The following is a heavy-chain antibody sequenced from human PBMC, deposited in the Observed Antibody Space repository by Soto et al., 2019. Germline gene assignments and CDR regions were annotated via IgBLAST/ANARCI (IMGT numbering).Heavy chain of an antibody. J-gene: IGHJ5*02. CDR3: ARDVDRTSHLNWFDP. V-gene: IGHV3-7*01. Sequence: GGSLRLSCAVSGFTFSDYWMSWVRQAPGKGLEWVANIKQDGNEKYYVDTVKGRFTISRDNAKNSLYLQMNSLKVEYIAVFYCARDVDRTSHLNWFDPWGQGVMVTVSS. CDR2: IKQDGNEK. D-gene: IGHD5-12*01. CDR1: GFTFSDYW.